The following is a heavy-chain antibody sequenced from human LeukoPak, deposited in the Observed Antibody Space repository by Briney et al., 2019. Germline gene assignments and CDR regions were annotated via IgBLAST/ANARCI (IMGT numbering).Heavy chain of an antibody. CDR3: ARGRGVATKRDWFDP. V-gene: IGHV1-8*01. CDR1: GYTFTIYD. Sequence: ASVKVSCKASGYTFTIYDINWVRQAPGQGLEWMGWMNPNSGNTGYAQKFQGRVTMTRNTSISTAYMELSSLRSEDTAVYYCARGRGVATKRDWFDPWGQGTLVTVSS. CDR2: MNPNSGNT. D-gene: IGHD5-12*01. J-gene: IGHJ5*02.